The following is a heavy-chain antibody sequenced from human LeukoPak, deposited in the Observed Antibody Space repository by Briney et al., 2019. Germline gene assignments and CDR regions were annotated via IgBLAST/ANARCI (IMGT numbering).Heavy chain of an antibody. CDR1: GFTFGSYW. CDR3: ASTYYDFWSGYANLDY. CDR2: IKQDGSEK. D-gene: IGHD3-3*01. Sequence: PGGSLRLSCAASGFTFGSYWMSWVRQAPGKGLEWVANIKQDGSEKYYVDSVKGRFTISRDNAKNSLYLQMNSLRAEDTAVYYCASTYYDFWSGYANLDYWGQGTLVTVSS. V-gene: IGHV3-7*01. J-gene: IGHJ4*02.